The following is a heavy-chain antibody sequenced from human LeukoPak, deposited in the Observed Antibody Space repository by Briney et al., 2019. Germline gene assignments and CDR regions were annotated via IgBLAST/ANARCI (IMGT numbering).Heavy chain of an antibody. CDR1: GFTFSSHA. D-gene: IGHD2-15*01. V-gene: IGHV3-23*01. CDR3: AKGVGCSGGTCYSGHGMDV. CDR2: LSGSGANT. Sequence: PGGSLRLSCAASGFTFSSHAMSWVRQAPGKGLEWVSALSGSGANTYYADSVKGRFTISRDNSKNTLYLQVNSLRAEDTAAYYCAKGVGCSGGTCYSGHGMDVWGQGTTVTVSS. J-gene: IGHJ6*02.